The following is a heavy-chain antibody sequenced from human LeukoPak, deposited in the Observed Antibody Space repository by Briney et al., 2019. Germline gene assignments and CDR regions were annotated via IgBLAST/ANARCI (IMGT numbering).Heavy chain of an antibody. V-gene: IGHV4-59*01. D-gene: IGHD6-19*01. CDR2: IYYSGST. J-gene: IGHJ4*02. CDR3: ARHGIAVAPSV. Sequence: SETLSLTCTVSGGSISSYYWSWIRQPPGKGLEWIGDIYYSGSTNYNPSLKSRVTISVDTSKNQFSLKLSSVTAADTAVYYCARHGIAVAPSVWGQGTLVTVSS. CDR1: GGSISSYY.